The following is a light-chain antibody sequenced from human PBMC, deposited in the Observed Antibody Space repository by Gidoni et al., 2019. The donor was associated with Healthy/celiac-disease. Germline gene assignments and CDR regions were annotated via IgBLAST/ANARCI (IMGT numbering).Light chain of an antibody. Sequence: EIVLTQSPATLSLSPGERATLSCRASQSVSSYLAWYQQKPGQAPRLLIYDASNRATGIPARFSGSGSVTDFTLTISSLDPADFAVYYCQQRSNWPLTFGGGTKVEIK. CDR2: DAS. CDR3: QQRSNWPLT. J-gene: IGKJ4*01. CDR1: QSVSSY. V-gene: IGKV3-11*01.